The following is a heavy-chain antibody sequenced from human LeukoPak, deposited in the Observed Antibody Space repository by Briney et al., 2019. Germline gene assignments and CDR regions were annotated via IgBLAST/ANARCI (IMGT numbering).Heavy chain of an antibody. J-gene: IGHJ4*02. CDR2: IRYDGNII. Sequence: GGSLRLSCAASGFSFNNYGMHWVRQAPGKGLEWVAFIRYDGNIITYADSVKGRFTISRDISKNTLYLQMNSLRAEDTAIYYCAKDHYDSSGHRLSHWGQGALVTVSS. D-gene: IGHD3-22*01. CDR1: GFSFNNYG. V-gene: IGHV3-30*02. CDR3: AKDHYDSSGHRLSH.